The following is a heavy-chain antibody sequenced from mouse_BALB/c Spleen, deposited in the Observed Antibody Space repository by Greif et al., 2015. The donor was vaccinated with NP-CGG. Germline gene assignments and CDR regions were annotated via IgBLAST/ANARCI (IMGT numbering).Heavy chain of an antibody. CDR1: GYAFSSYW. D-gene: IGHD2-4*01. CDR3: ARYDYDYYAMDY. J-gene: IGHJ4*01. CDR2: IYPGDGDT. V-gene: IGHV1-80*01. Sequence: LVESGAELVRPGSSVKISCKASGYAFSSYWMNWAKQRPGQGLEWIGQIYPGDGDTNYNGKSKGKATLTADKSSSTAYMQLSSLTSEDSAVYFCARYDYDYYAMDYWGQGTSVTVSS.